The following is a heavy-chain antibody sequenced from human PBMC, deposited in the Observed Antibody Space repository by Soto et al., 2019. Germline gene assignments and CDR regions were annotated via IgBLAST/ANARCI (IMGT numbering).Heavy chain of an antibody. V-gene: IGHV5-51*01. CDR2: IYPGDSDT. CDR3: ARPSGTYYNFDY. J-gene: IGHJ4*02. CDR1: GYSFTTYW. D-gene: IGHD1-26*01. Sequence: PGGALKISCKGSGYSFTTYWIGWVRQMPGKGLEWMGIIYPGDSDTRYSPSFQGQVTISADKSISTAYLQWSSVKASDTAMYYCARPSGTYYNFDYWGQGTLVTVSS.